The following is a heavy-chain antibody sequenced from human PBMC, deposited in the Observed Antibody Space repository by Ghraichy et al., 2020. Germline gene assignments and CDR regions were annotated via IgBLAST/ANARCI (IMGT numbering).Heavy chain of an antibody. V-gene: IGHV4-34*01. CDR2: INHSGST. CDR3: ARGPRSTVVTPKGRFDY. J-gene: IGHJ4*02. CDR1: GGSFSGYY. Sequence: SETLSLTCAVYGGSFSGYYWSWIRQPPGKGLEWIGEINHSGSTNYNPSLKSRVTISVDTSKNQFSLKLSSVTAADTAVYYCARGPRSTVVTPKGRFDYWGQGTLVTVSS. D-gene: IGHD4-23*01.